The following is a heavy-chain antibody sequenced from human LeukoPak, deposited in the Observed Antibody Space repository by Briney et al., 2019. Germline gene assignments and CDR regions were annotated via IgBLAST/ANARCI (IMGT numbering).Heavy chain of an antibody. V-gene: IGHV3-74*01. D-gene: IGHD2-2*01. CDR2: INSDGSST. CDR1: GFTFSSYW. Sequence: GGSLRLSCAASGFTFSSYWMHWVRQAPGKGLVWVSRINSDGSSTSYADSVKGRFTISRDNAKNTLYLQMNSLRAEDTAVYYCARVRLYHLNWFYPWGQGTLVTVSS. J-gene: IGHJ5*02. CDR3: ARVRLYHLNWFYP.